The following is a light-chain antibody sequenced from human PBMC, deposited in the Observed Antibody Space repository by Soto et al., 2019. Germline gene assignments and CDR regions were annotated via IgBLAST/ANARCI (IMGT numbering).Light chain of an antibody. CDR1: SSDVGGYNY. V-gene: IGLV2-11*01. CDR2: DVS. Sequence: QSALTQPRSVSGSPGQSVTISCTGTSSDVGGYNYVSWYQQHPDKAPKLMIHDVSKRPSGVPDRFSGSKSGNTASLTISGLQAEDEADYYCCSYAGSYTWVFGGGTKLTVL. CDR3: CSYAGSYTWV. J-gene: IGLJ3*02.